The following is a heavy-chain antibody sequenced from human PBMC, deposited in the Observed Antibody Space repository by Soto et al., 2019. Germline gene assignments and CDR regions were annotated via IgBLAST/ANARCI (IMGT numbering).Heavy chain of an antibody. D-gene: IGHD6-13*01. J-gene: IGHJ3*02. V-gene: IGHV1-69*02. CDR3: ASSSSGIAAAGTGHDAFDI. CDR2: IIPILGIA. CDR1: GGTFSSYT. Sequence: ASVKVSCKASGGTFSSYTISWVRQAPGQGLEWMGRIIPILGIANYAQKFQGRVTITADKSTSTAYMELSSLRSEDTAVYYCASSSSGIAAAGTGHDAFDIWGQGTMVTVSS.